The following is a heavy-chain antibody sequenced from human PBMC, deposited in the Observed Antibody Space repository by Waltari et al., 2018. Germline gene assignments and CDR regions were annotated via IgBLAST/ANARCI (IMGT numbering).Heavy chain of an antibody. V-gene: IGHV3-30*02. CDR2: IRYDGSNK. CDR1: GFTFSSYC. CDR3: ARYGGNPPYYFDY. Sequence: QVQLVESGGGVVQPGGSLRLSCAASGFTFSSYCMHWVRQAPGKGLEWVAFIRYDGSNKYYADSVKGRFTISRDNSKNTLYLQMNSLRAEDTAVYYCARYGGNPPYYFDYWGQGTLVTVSS. J-gene: IGHJ4*02. D-gene: IGHD2-15*01.